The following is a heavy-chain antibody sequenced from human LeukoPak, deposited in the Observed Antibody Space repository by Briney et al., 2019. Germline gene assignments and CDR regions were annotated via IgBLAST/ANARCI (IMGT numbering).Heavy chain of an antibody. CDR2: INSDGSST. Sequence: PGGSLRLSCAASGFTFSSYWMHWVRQAPGKGLVWVSRINSDGSSTSYADSVKGRFTISRDNAKNTPYLQMNSLRAEDTAVYYCARGGEYNYGFFDYWGQGTLVTVSS. J-gene: IGHJ4*02. CDR1: GFTFSSYW. CDR3: ARGGEYNYGFFDY. V-gene: IGHV3-74*01. D-gene: IGHD5-18*01.